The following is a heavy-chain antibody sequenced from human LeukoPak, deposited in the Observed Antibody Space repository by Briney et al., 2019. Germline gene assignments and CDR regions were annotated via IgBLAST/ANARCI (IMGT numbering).Heavy chain of an antibody. Sequence: GGSLRLSCAASGFTFSDYYMSWIRQAPGKGLEWVSYISSSGSTIYYADSVKGRFTISRDSAKNSLYLQMNSLRAEDTAVYYCARDPEYYDFWSGYYTYGPLDYWGQGTLVTVSS. J-gene: IGHJ4*02. CDR1: GFTFSDYY. CDR3: ARDPEYYDFWSGYYTYGPLDY. V-gene: IGHV3-11*04. D-gene: IGHD3-3*01. CDR2: ISSSGSTI.